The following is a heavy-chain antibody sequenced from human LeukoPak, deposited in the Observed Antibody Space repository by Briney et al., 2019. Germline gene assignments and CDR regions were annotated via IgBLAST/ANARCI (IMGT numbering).Heavy chain of an antibody. CDR1: GFTFSSYA. V-gene: IGHV3-30-3*01. CDR3: AREDYGDYSSFFDY. J-gene: IGHJ4*02. CDR2: ISYDGSNK. Sequence: GGSLRLSCAASGFTFSSYAMHWVRQAPGKGLEWVAVISYDGSNKYYADSVKGRFTISRDNSKNTLYLQMNSLRAEDTAVYYCAREDYGDYSSFFDYWGPGTLVTVSS. D-gene: IGHD4-17*01.